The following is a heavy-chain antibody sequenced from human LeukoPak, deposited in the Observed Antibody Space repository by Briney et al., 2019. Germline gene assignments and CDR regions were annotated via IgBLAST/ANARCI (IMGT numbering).Heavy chain of an antibody. CDR3: ARHWAVAGAFDI. J-gene: IGHJ3*02. CDR1: GGSISSGSYY. V-gene: IGHV4-61*02. Sequence: SETLSLTCTVSGGSISSGSYYWSWIRQPAGKGLEWIGRIYTSGSTNYNPSLKSRVTISLDTSKNQFSLKLSSVTAADTAVYSCARHWAVAGAFDIWGQGTMVTVSS. D-gene: IGHD6-19*01. CDR2: IYTSGST.